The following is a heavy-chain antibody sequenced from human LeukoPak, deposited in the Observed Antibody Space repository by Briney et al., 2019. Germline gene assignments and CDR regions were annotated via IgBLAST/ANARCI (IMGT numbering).Heavy chain of an antibody. V-gene: IGHV4-39*07. CDR1: GGSISSSSYY. CDR3: ARRVAGYCSSNNCPYYFDD. Sequence: PSETLSLTCTVSGGSISSSSYYWGWIRQPPGKGLEWIGSIYYSGSTYYNPSLKSRVTISVDTSKNQFSLQLKSVTPEDTAVYYCARRVAGYCSSNNCPYYFDDWGQGTLVTVSS. D-gene: IGHD2-2*01. J-gene: IGHJ4*02. CDR2: IYYSGST.